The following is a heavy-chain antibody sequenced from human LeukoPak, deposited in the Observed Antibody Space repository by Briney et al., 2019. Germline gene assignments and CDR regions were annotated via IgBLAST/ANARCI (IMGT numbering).Heavy chain of an antibody. Sequence: PGGSLRLSCAASGFTFSSYGMHWVRQAPGKGLEWVAVISYDGSNKYYADSVKGRFTISRDNSKNTLYLQMNSLRAEDTAVYYCAKGVVPAASRWFDPWGQGTLVTVSS. CDR3: AKGVVPAASRWFDP. D-gene: IGHD2-2*01. J-gene: IGHJ5*02. CDR1: GFTFSSYG. CDR2: ISYDGSNK. V-gene: IGHV3-30*18.